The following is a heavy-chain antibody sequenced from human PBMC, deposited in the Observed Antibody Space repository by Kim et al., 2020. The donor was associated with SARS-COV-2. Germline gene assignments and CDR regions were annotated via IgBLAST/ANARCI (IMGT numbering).Heavy chain of an antibody. CDR3: ARAGSGGSCCWFDP. J-gene: IGHJ5*02. D-gene: IGHD2-15*01. Sequence: ADSVKGRFTISRDNAKNSLYLQMNSLRAEDTAVYYCARAGSGGSCCWFDPWGQGTLVTVSS. V-gene: IGHV3-48*03.